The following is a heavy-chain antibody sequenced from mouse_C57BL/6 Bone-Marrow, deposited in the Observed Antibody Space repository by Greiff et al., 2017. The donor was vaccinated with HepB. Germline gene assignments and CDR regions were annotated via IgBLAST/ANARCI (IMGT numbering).Heavy chain of an antibody. Sequence: EVQLVESRGGLVKPGRSLKLSCAASGFTFSDYGMHWVRQAPEKGLEWVAYISSGSSTIYYADTVKGRFTISRDNAKNTLFLQMTSLRTEDTAMYYCAMPPSYYSNGYYAMDYWGQGTSVTVSS. J-gene: IGHJ4*01. CDR2: ISSGSSTI. V-gene: IGHV5-17*01. D-gene: IGHD2-5*01. CDR1: GFTFSDYG. CDR3: AMPPSYYSNGYYAMDY.